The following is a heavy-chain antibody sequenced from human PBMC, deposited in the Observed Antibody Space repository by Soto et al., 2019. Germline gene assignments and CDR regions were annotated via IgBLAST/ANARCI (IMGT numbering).Heavy chain of an antibody. Sequence: ASVKVSCKASGYTFTGYYMHWVRQATGQGLEWMGWINPNSGGTNYAQKFQGWVTMTRDTSISTAYMELSRLRSDDTAVYYCARAPSSGWYTGRDYYYYGMDVWGQGTTVTVSS. CDR2: INPNSGGT. CDR3: ARAPSSGWYTGRDYYYYGMDV. V-gene: IGHV1-2*04. CDR1: GYTFTGYY. J-gene: IGHJ6*02. D-gene: IGHD6-19*01.